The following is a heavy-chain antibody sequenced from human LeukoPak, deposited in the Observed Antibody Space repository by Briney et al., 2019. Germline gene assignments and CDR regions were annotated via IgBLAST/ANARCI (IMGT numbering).Heavy chain of an antibody. CDR3: ARGGYYDSSADY. J-gene: IGHJ4*02. CDR1: GGSISSGSYY. V-gene: IGHV4-61*02. CDR2: IYTSGST. Sequence: SETLSLTCTVSGGSISSGSYYWNWIRQPAGNGLEWIGRIYTSGSTDYNPSLKSRVTISVDTSKNQFSLKLSSVTAADTAVYYCARGGYYDSSADYWGQGTLVTVSS. D-gene: IGHD3-22*01.